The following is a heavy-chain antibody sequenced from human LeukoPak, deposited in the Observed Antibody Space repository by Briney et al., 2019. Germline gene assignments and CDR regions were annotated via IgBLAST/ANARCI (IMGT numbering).Heavy chain of an antibody. D-gene: IGHD2-15*01. J-gene: IGHJ4*02. Sequence: GGSLSLSCAASGITFSRSWMSWVRQAPGKGLEWVAFIKEDRGEIYYVDSVKGRFTISRDNAENSLYLQMNSLRAEDTAVYYCARDRGGRSGLDDWGQGTLVTVSS. CDR2: IKEDRGEI. CDR1: GITFSRSW. CDR3: ARDRGGRSGLDD. V-gene: IGHV3-7*04.